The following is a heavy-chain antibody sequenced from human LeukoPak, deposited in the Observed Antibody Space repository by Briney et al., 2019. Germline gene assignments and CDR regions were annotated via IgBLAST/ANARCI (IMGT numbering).Heavy chain of an antibody. CDR3: ARLVRSYYFDY. Sequence: PSETLSLTCAVSGYSISSGYYWGWIRQPPGKGLECIGSLYNSGITYYNQSLKRRVTISVDTSKNQFSLKPSSVTAADTAVYYCARLVRSYYFDYWGQGTLVTVSS. V-gene: IGHV4-38-2*01. D-gene: IGHD4-23*01. CDR2: LYNSGIT. CDR1: GYSISSGYY. J-gene: IGHJ4*02.